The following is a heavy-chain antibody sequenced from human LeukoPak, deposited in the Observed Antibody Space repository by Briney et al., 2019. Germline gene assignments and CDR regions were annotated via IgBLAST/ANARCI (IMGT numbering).Heavy chain of an antibody. Sequence: KPSETLSLTCTVSGGSISSSNYYWGWIRQPPGKGLEWIGNIYYSGSTYYNPSFKSRLTISVDTSKNQFSLKLSSVTAADTAVYYCARAPLLYFDWCYFDYWGQGTLVTVSS. CDR1: GGSISSSNYY. D-gene: IGHD3-9*01. CDR2: IYYSGST. V-gene: IGHV4-39*01. J-gene: IGHJ4*02. CDR3: ARAPLLYFDWCYFDY.